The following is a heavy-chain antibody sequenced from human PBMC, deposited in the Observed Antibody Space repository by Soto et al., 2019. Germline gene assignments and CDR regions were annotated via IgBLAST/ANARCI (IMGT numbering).Heavy chain of an antibody. D-gene: IGHD2-2*01. CDR2: INHSGST. J-gene: IGHJ5*02. Sequence: LSLTCAVYGGSFSGYYWSWIRQPPERGLEWIGEINHSGSTNYNPSLKSRVTISVDTSKNQFSLKLSSVTAADTAVYYCAVVVSYPHWFDPWGQGTLVTVSS. V-gene: IGHV4-34*01. CDR1: GGSFSGYY. CDR3: AVVVSYPHWFDP.